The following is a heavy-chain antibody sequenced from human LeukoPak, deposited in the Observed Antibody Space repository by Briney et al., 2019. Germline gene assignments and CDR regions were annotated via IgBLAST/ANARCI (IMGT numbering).Heavy chain of an antibody. J-gene: IGHJ6*03. CDR3: ARGRSYGSIFGVVISRANYYYMDV. Sequence: GASVKVSCKASGYTFTSYDINWVRQATGQGLEWMGWMNPNSGNTGYAQKFQGRVTMTRNTSISTAYMELSSLRSEDTAVYYCARGRSYGSIFGVVISRANYYYMDVWGKGTTVTVSS. D-gene: IGHD3-3*01. CDR2: MNPNSGNT. CDR1: GYTFTSYD. V-gene: IGHV1-8*01.